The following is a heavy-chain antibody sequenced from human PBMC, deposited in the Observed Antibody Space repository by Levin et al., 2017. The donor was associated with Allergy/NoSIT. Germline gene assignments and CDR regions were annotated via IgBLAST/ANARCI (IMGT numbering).Heavy chain of an antibody. Sequence: LSLTCAATGFNFRVYAMTWVREVPGGGLEWVSAIDNRGTTRYYSDSVRGRFSISRDNSKNTLYLEMNSLTVEDTAIYYCAKDVVLSSTDPFDVWGQGTMVTVSS. CDR2: IDNRGTTR. CDR3: AKDVVLSSTDPFDV. CDR1: GFNFRVYA. J-gene: IGHJ3*01. V-gene: IGHV3-23*05. D-gene: IGHD3-10*01.